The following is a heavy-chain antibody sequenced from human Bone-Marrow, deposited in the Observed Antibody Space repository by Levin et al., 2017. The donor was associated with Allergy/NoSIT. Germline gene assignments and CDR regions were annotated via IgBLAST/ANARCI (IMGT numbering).Heavy chain of an antibody. D-gene: IGHD4/OR15-4a*01. CDR1: GFAFRNYV. J-gene: IGHJ4*02. Sequence: PGGSLRLSCAASGFAFRNYVMAWVRQAPGKGLEWVSAIRGSGTDAYYADSVQGRFTMSRDNSRNTVYLQMNSLKVDDTAVYYCAKDSTNYGYYFDYWGQGTRVTVSS. V-gene: IGHV3-23*01. CDR2: IRGSGTDA. CDR3: AKDSTNYGYYFDY.